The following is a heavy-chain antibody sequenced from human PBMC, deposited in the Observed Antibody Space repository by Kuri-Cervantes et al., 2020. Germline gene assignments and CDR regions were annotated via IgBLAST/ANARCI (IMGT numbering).Heavy chain of an antibody. CDR1: GFTFDDYA. V-gene: IGHV3-74*01. CDR2: INNDGSST. J-gene: IGHJ4*02. D-gene: IGHD6-13*01. Sequence: GGSLRLSCAASGFTFDDYAMHWVRQAPGKGLVWVSRINNDGSSTSYADSVKGRFTISRDNAKNTLYLQMNSLRAEDTAVYYCARVVVGAAADQFDYWGQGTLVTVSS. CDR3: ARVVVGAAADQFDY.